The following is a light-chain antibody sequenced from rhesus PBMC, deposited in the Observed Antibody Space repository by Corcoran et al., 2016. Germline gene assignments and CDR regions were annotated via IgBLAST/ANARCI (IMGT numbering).Light chain of an antibody. V-gene: IGKV1-25*01. J-gene: IGKJ1*01. CDR1: QGITND. Sequence: DIQMTQSPSSLSASVGDRVTITCRASQGITNDLAWYQQKPGENPKLLIYEASSLQSGIPSRFSGSGSGTDFTLTISSLQSEDFATYYCQHYYSTPPTFGQGTKVEIK. CDR2: EAS. CDR3: QHYYSTPPT.